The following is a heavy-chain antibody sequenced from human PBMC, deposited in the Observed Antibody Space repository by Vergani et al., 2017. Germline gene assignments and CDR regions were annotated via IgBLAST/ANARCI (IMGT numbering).Heavy chain of an antibody. Sequence: EVQLVESGGGLVQPGGSLRLSCAASGFTFSSYWMSWVRQAPGKGLEWVANIKQDGSEKYYVDSVKGRFTISRDNAKNSLYLQMNSLRAEDTAVYYGAGEFRKQVDTAMDGFDPWGQGTLVTVSS. V-gene: IGHV3-7*03. D-gene: IGHD5-18*01. CDR1: GFTFSSYW. J-gene: IGHJ5*02. CDR3: AGEFRKQVDTAMDGFDP. CDR2: IKQDGSEK.